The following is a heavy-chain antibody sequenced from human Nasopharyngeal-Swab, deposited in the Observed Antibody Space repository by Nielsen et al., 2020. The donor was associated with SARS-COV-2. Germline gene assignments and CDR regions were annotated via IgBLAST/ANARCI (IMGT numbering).Heavy chain of an antibody. V-gene: IGHV3-21*01. D-gene: IGHD5-18*01. CDR1: GFTFSSYS. J-gene: IGHJ4*02. Sequence: GGSLRLSCAASGFTFSSYSINWVRQAPGKGLEWVSSISSPGSYIYYADSVKGRFTISRDNAKNSLYLQMNGLRAEDTAVYYCARGSDTALYYFDSWGQGTLVTVSS. CDR2: ISSPGSYI. CDR3: ARGSDTALYYFDS.